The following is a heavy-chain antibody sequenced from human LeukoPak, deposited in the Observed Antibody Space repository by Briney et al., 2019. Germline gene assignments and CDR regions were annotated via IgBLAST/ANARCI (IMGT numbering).Heavy chain of an antibody. Sequence: PGGSLRLSCAASGLIFSRYPMHWVRQAPGKGLEWVAVISYDGSNKYYADSVKGRFTISRDNSKNTLYLQMNGLRAEDTAVYYCARDGGAMIVVVMFDYWGQGTLVTVSS. V-gene: IGHV3-30-3*01. CDR1: GLIFSRYP. CDR2: ISYDGSNK. CDR3: ARDGGAMIVVVMFDY. D-gene: IGHD3-22*01. J-gene: IGHJ4*02.